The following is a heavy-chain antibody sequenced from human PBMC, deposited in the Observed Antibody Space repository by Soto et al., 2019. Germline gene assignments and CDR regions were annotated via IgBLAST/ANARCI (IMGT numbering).Heavy chain of an antibody. CDR1: GYTFSSFG. CDR3: ARDYTSSWGQLDY. D-gene: IGHD3-16*01. J-gene: IGHJ4*02. CDR2: ISAYNGNT. Sequence: QVHLVQSGGEVQKPGASVKICCKTSGYTFSSFGVTWVRQAPGQGLEWMGWISAYNGNTKYARNLQDRVTLTTDTCTTTVHMELRNLRSDDTATYFCARDYTSSWGQLDYWGQGIPVTVSS. V-gene: IGHV1-18*01.